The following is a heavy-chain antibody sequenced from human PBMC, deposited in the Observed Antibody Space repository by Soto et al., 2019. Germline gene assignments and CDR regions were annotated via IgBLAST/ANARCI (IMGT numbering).Heavy chain of an antibody. J-gene: IGHJ4*02. Sequence: ASVKVSCKASGYTFTTHYIHWVRQAPGQGLEWMGIINVNDETTTYAQKFQGRVTMTTDASTSTAYMELRSLRSDDTAVYYCARDSVPAYYYGSGSYYVFDYWGQGPLVTVSS. D-gene: IGHD3-10*01. V-gene: IGHV1-46*01. CDR3: ARDSVPAYYYGSGSYYVFDY. CDR2: INVNDETT. CDR1: GYTFTTHY.